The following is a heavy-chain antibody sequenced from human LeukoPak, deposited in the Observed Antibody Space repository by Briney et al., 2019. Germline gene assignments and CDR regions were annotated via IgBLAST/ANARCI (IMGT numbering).Heavy chain of an antibody. J-gene: IGHJ4*02. V-gene: IGHV3-7*01. D-gene: IGHD3-10*01. CDR3: ARDYSASGSFDY. CDR1: GFTFSNYW. Sequence: QAGGSLRLSCAASGFTFSNYWVNWVRQAPGKGLEWLANIKQDGSQSRYVDSVKGRFTISRDNAKNSLYLQMNTLRAEDTAVYYCARDYSASGSFDYWGQGTLVTVSS. CDR2: IKQDGSQS.